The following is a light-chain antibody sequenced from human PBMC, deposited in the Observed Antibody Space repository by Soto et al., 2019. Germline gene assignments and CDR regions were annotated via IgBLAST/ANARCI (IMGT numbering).Light chain of an antibody. V-gene: IGKV3-20*01. CDR2: GAS. CDR3: PQHGGSPQT. CDR1: RSVNNNY. Sequence: EIVLTQSPGTLSLSPGERATLSCRASRSVNNNYLACYQQKPGQAPRLLIFGASSRATGIPDRFIGSGSGTEFILTISRREPHDFAIYHCPQHGGSPQTFGQGNKVDIK. J-gene: IGKJ1*01.